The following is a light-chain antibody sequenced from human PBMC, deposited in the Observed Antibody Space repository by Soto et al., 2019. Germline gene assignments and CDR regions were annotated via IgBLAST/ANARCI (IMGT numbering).Light chain of an antibody. CDR1: SSDVGGYNY. Sequence: QSALTQPASVSGSPGQSITISCTGTSSDVGGYNYVSWYQQHPGKAPKLMIYDVSNRPSGVSNRFSGSKSGNTASLNISGLQDEDEADYYCSSYTSSSTVVFGGGTKVTVL. CDR2: DVS. J-gene: IGLJ2*01. V-gene: IGLV2-14*01. CDR3: SSYTSSSTVV.